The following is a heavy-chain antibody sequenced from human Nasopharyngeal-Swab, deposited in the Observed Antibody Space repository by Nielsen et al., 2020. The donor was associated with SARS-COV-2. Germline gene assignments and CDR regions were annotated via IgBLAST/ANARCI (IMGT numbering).Heavy chain of an antibody. CDR1: GFSFSEYY. D-gene: IGHD5-24*01. CDR3: ARGVETIHH. V-gene: IGHV3-11*04. J-gene: IGHJ1*01. CDR2: ISSSGSIT. Sequence: VGSLRLSCASSGFSFSEYYMSWIRQAPGKGLEWISDISSSGSITHYADSMKGRFTISRDNAKKSLYLQMNSLRAEDTAVYYCARGVETIHHWGQGSLVTVSS.